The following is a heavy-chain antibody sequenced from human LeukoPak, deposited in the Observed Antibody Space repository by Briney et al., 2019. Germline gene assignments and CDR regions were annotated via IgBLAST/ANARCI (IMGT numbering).Heavy chain of an antibody. CDR1: GFTFSSYG. V-gene: IGHV3-30*18. CDR2: ISYDGSNK. D-gene: IGHD3-10*01. J-gene: IGHJ3*02. Sequence: GGSLRLSCAASGFTFSSYGMHWVRQAPGKGLEWVAVISYDGSNKYYADSVKGRFTISRDNSKNTLYLQMNSLRAEDTAVYYCAKLWPMVRGVIIPSPDAFDIWGQGTMVTVSS. CDR3: AKLWPMVRGVIIPSPDAFDI.